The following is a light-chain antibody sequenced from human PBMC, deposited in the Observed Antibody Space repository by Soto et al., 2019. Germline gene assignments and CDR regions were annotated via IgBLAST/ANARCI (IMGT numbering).Light chain of an antibody. Sequence: DIVLTQSPATLSLSPGERATLSCRASQSLSNNYLAWYQEKPGQSPRLLFYGASTRAAGIPDRFSGSGSGTDFTLTITRLEPEDFAVYYCQQRSNWPPITFGQGTRLEIK. CDR2: GAS. J-gene: IGKJ5*01. CDR1: QSLSNNY. V-gene: IGKV3D-20*02. CDR3: QQRSNWPPIT.